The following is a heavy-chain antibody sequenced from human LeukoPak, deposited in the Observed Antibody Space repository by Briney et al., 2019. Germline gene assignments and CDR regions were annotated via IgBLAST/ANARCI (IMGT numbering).Heavy chain of an antibody. V-gene: IGHV3-33*08. J-gene: IGHJ3*02. CDR2: IWYDGSNK. CDR1: GFTVNNNF. D-gene: IGHD3-3*01. Sequence: PGGSLRLSCAASGFTVNNNFMNWVRQAPGKGLEWVAVIWYDGSNKYYADSVKGRFTISRDNSKNTLYLQMNSLRAEDTAVYYCARGGDFWSGRDAFDIWGQGTMVTVSS. CDR3: ARGGDFWSGRDAFDI.